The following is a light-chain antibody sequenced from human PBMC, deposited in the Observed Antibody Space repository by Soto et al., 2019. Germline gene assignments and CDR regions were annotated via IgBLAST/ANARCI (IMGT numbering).Light chain of an antibody. Sequence: IVLSQSPCTLSLSPGERATLSCRASQSVSSSYLAWYQQKPGQAPRLLIYGASTRATGIPVRFSGSGSGTEFTLTINSLQSEDFAVYYCQQYNNWWTFGQGTKVDIK. V-gene: IGKV3-15*01. CDR1: QSVSSSY. J-gene: IGKJ1*01. CDR2: GAS. CDR3: QQYNNWWT.